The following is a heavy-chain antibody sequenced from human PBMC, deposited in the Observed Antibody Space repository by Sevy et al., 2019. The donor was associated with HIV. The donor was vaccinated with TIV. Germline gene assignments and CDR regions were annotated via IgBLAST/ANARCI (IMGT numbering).Heavy chain of an antibody. CDR2: IRRKEYGGAT. CDR3: TRGYYYDSSGYSDY. D-gene: IGHD3-22*01. CDR1: GFIFGDYA. V-gene: IGHV3-49*03. Sequence: GGSLRLSCPGSGFIFGDYAMSWFRPAPGMGLEWVGFIRRKEYGGATEYAASVRGRVTISRDDSKSIADLQMNSLKTEDTAVYYCTRGYYYDSSGYSDYWGQGTLVTVSS. J-gene: IGHJ4*02.